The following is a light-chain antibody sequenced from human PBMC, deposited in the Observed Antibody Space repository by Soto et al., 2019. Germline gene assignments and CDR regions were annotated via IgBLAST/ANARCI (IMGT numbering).Light chain of an antibody. CDR2: DVR. Sequence: QSVLTQPVSVSGSPGQSITISCTGTSRDVGGYNYVSWYQQHPGKAPKLMIYDVRNRPSGVSNRFSGSKSVNTASLTISGLQAEDEADYYCSSYTTISTYVFGTGTKVTVL. CDR3: SSYTTISTYV. V-gene: IGLV2-14*01. J-gene: IGLJ1*01. CDR1: SRDVGGYNY.